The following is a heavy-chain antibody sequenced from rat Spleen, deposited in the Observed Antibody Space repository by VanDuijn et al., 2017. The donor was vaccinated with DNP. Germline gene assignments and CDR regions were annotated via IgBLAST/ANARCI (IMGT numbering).Heavy chain of an antibody. J-gene: IGHJ4*01. Sequence: EVQLVESGGDLVQPGRSLKLSCVASGFTFSYYWMAWIRQVPGKGLEWIASITGGGGTTSYPDSVQGRFTISRDDANNTLSLRMNSLRSEATATYYCAREEQRALYYAMDAWGQVTSVTVAA. CDR3: AREEQRALYYAMDA. CDR2: ITGGGGTT. D-gene: IGHD1-2*01. V-gene: IGHV5-31*01. CDR1: GFTFSYYW.